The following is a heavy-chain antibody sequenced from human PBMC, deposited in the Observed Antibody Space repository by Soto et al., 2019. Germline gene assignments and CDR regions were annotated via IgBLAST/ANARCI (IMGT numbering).Heavy chain of an antibody. CDR3: ARDQGIAVAVFDY. CDR1: GGSVTSGSYY. J-gene: IGHJ4*02. Sequence: QVQLQESGPGLVKPSETLSLTCTVSGGSVTSGSYYWSWIRQPPGKGLEWIGYIYYSGSTNYNPSPSSRATKSVDASKNQVSLKLSSVTAADPALYDGARDQGIAVAVFDYWGQGTLVTVSS. CDR2: IYYSGST. D-gene: IGHD6-19*01. V-gene: IGHV4-61*01.